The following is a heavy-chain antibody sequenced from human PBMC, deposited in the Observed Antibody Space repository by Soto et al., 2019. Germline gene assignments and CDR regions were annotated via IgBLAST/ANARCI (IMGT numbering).Heavy chain of an antibody. Sequence: QVQLVQSGAEVKKPGASVKVSCKVSGYTLTELSMHWVRQAPGKGLEWMGGFDPEDGETIYAQKFQGRVTMTEDTSTDGAYMELGSLGSEDTAVYYCAGVVVVAAPRAEYFQHWGQGTLVTVSS. CDR1: GYTLTELS. CDR3: AGVVVVAAPRAEYFQH. D-gene: IGHD2-15*01. CDR2: FDPEDGET. V-gene: IGHV1-24*01. J-gene: IGHJ1*01.